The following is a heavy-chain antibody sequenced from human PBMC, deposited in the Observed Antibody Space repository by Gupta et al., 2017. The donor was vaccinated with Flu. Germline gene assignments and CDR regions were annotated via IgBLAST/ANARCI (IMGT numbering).Heavy chain of an antibody. Sequence: WVRMAPGKGLEWGANINRDGSEKNYVDSAKGRFTISRDNAEDSLFLYMTSLRAEDTAVYYCARYGFSFGLDLWGQGTTVTVSS. D-gene: IGHD3-10*01. CDR2: INRDGSEK. CDR3: ARYGFSFGLDL. V-gene: IGHV3-7*01. J-gene: IGHJ6*02.